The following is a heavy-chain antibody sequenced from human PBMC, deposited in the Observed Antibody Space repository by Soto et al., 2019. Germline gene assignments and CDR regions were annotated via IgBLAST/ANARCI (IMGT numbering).Heavy chain of an antibody. J-gene: IGHJ6*02. D-gene: IGHD3-3*01. Sequence: GGSLRLSCAASGFTFSSYGMHWVRQAPGKGLEWVAVISYDGSNKYYADSVKGRFTIFRDNSKNTLYLQMNSLRAEDTAVYYCAKVFDPWEEWLFYTNYYYYGMDVWGQGTTVTVSS. CDR3: AKVFDPWEEWLFYTNYYYYGMDV. CDR1: GFTFSSYG. CDR2: ISYDGSNK. V-gene: IGHV3-30*18.